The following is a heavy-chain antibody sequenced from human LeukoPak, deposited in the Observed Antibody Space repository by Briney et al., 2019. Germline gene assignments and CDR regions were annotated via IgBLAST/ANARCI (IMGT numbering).Heavy chain of an antibody. CDR1: GYTFTSYY. V-gene: IGHV1-46*01. CDR3: ARDGILGDSSYYFDY. Sequence: ASVKGSCKASGYTFTSYYMHWVRQAPGQGLEWMGIINPSGGSTSYAQKFQGRVTMTRDTSTSTVYMELSSLRSEDTAVYYCARDGILGDSSYYFDYWGQGTLVTVSS. D-gene: IGHD6-19*01. CDR2: INPSGGST. J-gene: IGHJ4*02.